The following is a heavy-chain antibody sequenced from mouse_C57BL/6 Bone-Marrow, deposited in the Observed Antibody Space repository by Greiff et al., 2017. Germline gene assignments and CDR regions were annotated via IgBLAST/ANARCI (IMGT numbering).Heavy chain of an antibody. J-gene: IGHJ3*01. CDR3: ARDAGLAWFAY. CDR1: GFTFSDFY. Sequence: EVKLVESGGGLVQSGRSLRLSCATSGFTFSDFYMEWVRQAPGTGLEWIAASRNKANDYTTEYSASVKGRFIVSRDTSQSILYLQMNALRAEDTAIYYCARDAGLAWFAYWGQGTLVTVSA. CDR2: SRNKANDYTT. V-gene: IGHV7-1*01.